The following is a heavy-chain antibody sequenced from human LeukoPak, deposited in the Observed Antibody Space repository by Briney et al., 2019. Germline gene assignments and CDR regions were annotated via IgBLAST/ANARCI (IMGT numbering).Heavy chain of an antibody. CDR3: ARDLVTIFGVATEFDP. D-gene: IGHD3-3*01. CDR1: GYTFTSYA. CDR2: INAGNGNT. J-gene: IGHJ5*02. V-gene: IGHV1-3*01. Sequence: GASVKVSCKASGYTFTSYAMNWVRQAPGQGLEWMGWINAGNGNTKYSQKFQGRVTITRDTSASTAYMELSSLRSEDTAVYYCARDLVTIFGVATEFDPWGQGTLVTVSS.